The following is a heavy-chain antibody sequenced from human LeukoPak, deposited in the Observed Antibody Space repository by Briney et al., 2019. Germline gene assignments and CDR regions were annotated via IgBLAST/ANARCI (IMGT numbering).Heavy chain of an antibody. CDR3: ARGSPLGGN. CDR1: GFTFSSSW. J-gene: IGHJ4*02. Sequence: GGSLRLSCAASGFTFSSSWMHWVRQAPGKGLGWVSHINNDGSDTKYAVSVKGRFTISRDNAKNTLSLQMNSLRVEDTAVYYCARGSPLGGNWGQGTLVTVSS. CDR2: INNDGSDT. V-gene: IGHV3-74*03.